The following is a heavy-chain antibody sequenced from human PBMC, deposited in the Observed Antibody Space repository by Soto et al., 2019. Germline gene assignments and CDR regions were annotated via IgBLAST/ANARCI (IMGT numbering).Heavy chain of an antibody. V-gene: IGHV4-34*01. D-gene: IGHD6-13*01. CDR2: INHSGST. CDR1: GGSFSGYY. J-gene: IGHJ6*02. Sequence: PSETLSLTCAVYGGSFSGYYWSWIRQPPGKGLEWIGEINHSGSTNYNPSLKSRVTISVDTSKNQFSLKLSSVTAADTAVYYCARGEQPRPGLKYYYYYYGMDVWGQGTTVTVP. CDR3: ARGEQPRPGLKYYYYYYGMDV.